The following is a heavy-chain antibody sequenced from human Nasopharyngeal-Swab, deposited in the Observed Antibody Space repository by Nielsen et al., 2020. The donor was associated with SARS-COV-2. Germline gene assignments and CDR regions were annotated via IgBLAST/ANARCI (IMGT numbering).Heavy chain of an antibody. CDR2: IYYSGNT. CDR1: GGSISSYY. CDR3: ASGNCSSTSCTSQKYYYYYYMDV. J-gene: IGHJ6*03. V-gene: IGHV4-59*08. D-gene: IGHD2-2*01. Sequence: SETLSLTCTVSGGSISSYYWSWIRQPPGKGLEWIGYIYYSGNTNYNPSLKSRVTISVDTSKNQFSLKLSSVTAADTAVYYCASGNCSSTSCTSQKYYYYYYMDVWGKGTTVTVSS.